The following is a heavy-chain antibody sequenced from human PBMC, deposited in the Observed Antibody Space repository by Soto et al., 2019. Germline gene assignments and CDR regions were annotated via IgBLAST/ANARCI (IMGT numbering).Heavy chain of an antibody. V-gene: IGHV4-39*01. CDR2: IYHSGST. J-gene: IGHJ4*02. CDR3: ARHIIGYSYGYNVGPDY. Sequence: SETLSLTCTVSGGSISSSSHYWGWIRQPPGKGLEWIGSIYHSGSTYYNPSLKSRVTISVDTSKNQFSLKLSSVTAADTAVYYCARHIIGYSYGYNVGPDYWGQGTLVTVSS. CDR1: GGSISSSSHY. D-gene: IGHD5-18*01.